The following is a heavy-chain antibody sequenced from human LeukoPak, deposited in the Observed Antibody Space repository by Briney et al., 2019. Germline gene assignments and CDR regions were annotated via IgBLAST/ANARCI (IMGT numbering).Heavy chain of an antibody. D-gene: IGHD1-7*01. J-gene: IGHJ5*02. CDR1: GFTFDDYA. CDR3: AKDSVPKLELRLGWFDP. Sequence: GGSLRLSCAASGFTFDDYAMHWVRQAPGKGLEWVAVISYDGTNKYYADSVKGRFTISRDNSKNTLYLQMNSLRAEDTAVYYCAKDSVPKLELRLGWFDPWGQGTLVTVSS. CDR2: ISYDGTNK. V-gene: IGHV3-30*18.